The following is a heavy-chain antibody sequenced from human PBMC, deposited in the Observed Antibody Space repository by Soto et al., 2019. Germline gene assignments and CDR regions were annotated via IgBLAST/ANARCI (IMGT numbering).Heavy chain of an antibody. J-gene: IGHJ6*02. CDR3: ARAPPGRVRKNYYYYYGMDV. Sequence: SVKVSCKASGGTFSSYAISWVRQAPGQGLEWMGRIIPILGIANYAQKFQGRVTMTGDKSTSTAYMELSSLRSEDTAVYYCARAPPGRVRKNYYYYYGMDVWGQGTTVTVSS. CDR1: GGTFSSYA. CDR2: IIPILGIA. V-gene: IGHV1-69*04.